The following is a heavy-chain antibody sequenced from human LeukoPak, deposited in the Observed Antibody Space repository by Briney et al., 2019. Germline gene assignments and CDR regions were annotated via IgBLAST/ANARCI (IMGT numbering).Heavy chain of an antibody. D-gene: IGHD1-26*01. CDR3: ARVSFLVLGAVVA. CDR1: GGSISSSSYY. Sequence: SETLSLTCTVSGGSISSSSYYWGWIRQPPGKGLEWIGSIYYSGSTYYNPSLKSRVTISVDTSKNQFSLKLSSVTAADTAVYYCARVSFLVLGAVVAWGQGTLVTVSS. V-gene: IGHV4-39*07. CDR2: IYYSGST. J-gene: IGHJ4*02.